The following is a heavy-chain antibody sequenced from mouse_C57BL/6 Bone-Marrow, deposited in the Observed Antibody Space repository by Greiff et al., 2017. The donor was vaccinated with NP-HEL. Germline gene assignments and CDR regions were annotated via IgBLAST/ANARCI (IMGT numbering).Heavy chain of an antibody. V-gene: IGHV3-6*01. CDR1: GYSITSGYY. D-gene: IGHD2-5*01. CDR3: ARENYSNSWYFDV. J-gene: IGHJ1*03. Sequence: ESGPGLVKPSQSLSLTCSVTGYSITSGYYWNWIRQFPGNKLEWMGYISYDGSNNYNPSLKNRISITRDTSKNQFFLKLNSVTTEDTATYYCARENYSNSWYFDVWGTGTTVTVSS. CDR2: ISYDGSN.